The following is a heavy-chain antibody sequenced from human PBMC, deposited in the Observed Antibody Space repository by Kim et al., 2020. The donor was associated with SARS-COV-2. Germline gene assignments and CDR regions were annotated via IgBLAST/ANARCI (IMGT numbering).Heavy chain of an antibody. J-gene: IGHJ4*02. CDR1: GFTFSSYA. CDR3: AKGASTAYSSVGFSDY. D-gene: IGHD6-25*01. V-gene: IGHV3-23*01. CDR2: ISTSGGST. Sequence: GGSLRLSCTASGFTFSSYAMSWVRQAPGKGLEWVSAISTSGGSTYYADFVKGRFTISRDNSKNTLYLQMNSLRAEDTAVYYCAKGASTAYSSVGFSDYWGQGTLVTVSS.